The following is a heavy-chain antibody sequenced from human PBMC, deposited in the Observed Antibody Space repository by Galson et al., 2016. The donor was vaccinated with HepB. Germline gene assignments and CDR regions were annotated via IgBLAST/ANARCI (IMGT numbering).Heavy chain of an antibody. Sequence: SLRLSCAGSGFIFGEYDMHWVRQVPGKGLEWMAVISKDGRNKYYADSVKGRFTISRDTSKNTLYLQMNSLRAEDTAVYYCARVDDYGDYYFDYWGQGTLVTVSS. CDR2: ISKDGRNK. J-gene: IGHJ4*02. CDR1: GFIFGEYD. V-gene: IGHV3-30*03. CDR3: ARVDDYGDYYFDY. D-gene: IGHD4-17*01.